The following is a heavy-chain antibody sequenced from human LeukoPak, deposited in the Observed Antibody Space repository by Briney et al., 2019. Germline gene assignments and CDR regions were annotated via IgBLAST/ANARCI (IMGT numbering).Heavy chain of an antibody. CDR1: GYTFTGYY. V-gene: IGHV1-2*02. CDR3: ARENYGGNSVFDY. J-gene: IGHJ4*02. CDR2: INPNSGGT. Sequence: ASVKVSCKASGYTFTGYYMHWVRQAPGQGLEWMGWINPNSGGTNYAQKFQGRVTMTRDTSISTAYMELSRLRSDDTAVYYCARENYGGNSVFDYWGQGTPVTVSS. D-gene: IGHD4-23*01.